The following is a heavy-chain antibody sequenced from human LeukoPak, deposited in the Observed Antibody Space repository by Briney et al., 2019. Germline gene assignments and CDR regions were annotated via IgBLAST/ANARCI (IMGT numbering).Heavy chain of an antibody. CDR1: GFTFSSYS. CDR3: ARVADTMVRGAPPLMDV. Sequence: PGGSLRLTCAASGFTFSSYSMNWVRQAPGKGLEWVSSISSSSSYIYYADSVKGRFTISRDNAKNSLYLQMNSLRAEDTAVYYCARVADTMVRGAPPLMDVWGQGTTVTVSS. D-gene: IGHD3-10*01. CDR2: ISSSSSYI. V-gene: IGHV3-21*01. J-gene: IGHJ6*02.